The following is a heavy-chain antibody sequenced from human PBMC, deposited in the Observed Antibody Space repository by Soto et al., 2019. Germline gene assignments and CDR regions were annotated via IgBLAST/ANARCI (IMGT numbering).Heavy chain of an antibody. D-gene: IGHD1-26*01. CDR1: GFTFSMYW. CDR3: ARVSGYFSPYDY. Sequence: GESLKISCVVSGFTFSMYWMHWVRQVPGQSPFWVSRISDDGTTTNYADSVRGRFTISRDNARNTLYLQMNSLRAEDTAVYYCARVSGYFSPYDYWGQGXLVTVYS. V-gene: IGHV3-74*01. CDR2: ISDDGTTT. J-gene: IGHJ4*02.